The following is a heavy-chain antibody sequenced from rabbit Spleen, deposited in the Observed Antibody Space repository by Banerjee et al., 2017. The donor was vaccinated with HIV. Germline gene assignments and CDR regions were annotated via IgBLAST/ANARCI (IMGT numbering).Heavy chain of an antibody. J-gene: IGHJ4*01. CDR1: GFSFSSSYY. CDR2: IDPVFGTT. Sequence: QSLEESGGGLVQPEGSLTLTCTASGFSFSSSYYMCWVRQAPGKGLEWIGYIDPVFGTTYYASWVNGRFTISRHNAQNTLYLQLNSLTAADTATYFCVRDTWNFNLWGQGTLVTVS. V-gene: IGHV1S40*01. CDR3: VRDTWNFNL. D-gene: IGHD3-1*01.